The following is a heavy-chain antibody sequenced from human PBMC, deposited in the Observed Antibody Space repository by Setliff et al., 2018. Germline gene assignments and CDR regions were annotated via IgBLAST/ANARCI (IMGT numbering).Heavy chain of an antibody. V-gene: IGHV3-21*01. CDR1: GFTFSSYA. CDR3: ARRYCSSTTTTCFGPPPGMDV. J-gene: IGHJ6*04. CDR2: LDSSSSYI. D-gene: IGHD2-2*01. Sequence: PGGSLRLSCAASGFTFSSYAMSWVRQAPGKGLEWVSSLDSSSSYIFYADSVKGRFTISRDNAKNSLYLQMNSLRAEDTAVYYCARRYCSSTTTTCFGPPPGMDVWGKGTTVTVSS.